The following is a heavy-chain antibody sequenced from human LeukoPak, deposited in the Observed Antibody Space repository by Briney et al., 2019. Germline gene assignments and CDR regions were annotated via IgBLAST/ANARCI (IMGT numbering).Heavy chain of an antibody. CDR3: ARGSGSYYVAWFDP. Sequence: ASVKVSCKASGYTFTGYYMHWVRQAPGQGLEWMGWINPNSGGTNYAQKFQGRVTMTRDTSISTAYMELSSLRSEDTAVYYCARGSGSYYVAWFDPWGQGTLVTVSS. D-gene: IGHD1-26*01. J-gene: IGHJ5*02. V-gene: IGHV1-2*02. CDR1: GYTFTGYY. CDR2: INPNSGGT.